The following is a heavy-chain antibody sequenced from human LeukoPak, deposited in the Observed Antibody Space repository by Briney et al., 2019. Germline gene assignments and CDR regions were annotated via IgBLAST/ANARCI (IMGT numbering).Heavy chain of an antibody. V-gene: IGHV1-46*01. CDR3: ARDGNWPYSSSTLFDY. CDR2: INPSGGST. D-gene: IGHD6-6*01. J-gene: IGHJ4*02. CDR1: GYTFTSYY. Sequence: ASVKVSCKASGYTFTSYYMHWVRQAPGQGLEWMGIINPSGGSTSYAQKFQGRVTMTRDTSTSTVYMELSSLRSEDTAVYYCARDGNWPYSSSTLFDYWGQGTLVTVSS.